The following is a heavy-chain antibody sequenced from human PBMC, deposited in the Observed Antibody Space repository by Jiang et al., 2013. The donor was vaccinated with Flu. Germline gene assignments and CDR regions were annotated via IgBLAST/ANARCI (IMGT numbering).Heavy chain of an antibody. Sequence: VQLLESGGGLAQPGGSLRLSCAASGFAFGTYWMTWVRQAPGKGLEWVANIKEDGSEKYYVDSVRGRFTMSRDNAKNSLYLQVSSLGADDTAVYYCARGRFTFDIWGQGTMVTVSS. CDR3: ARGRFTFDI. V-gene: IGHV3-7*03. CDR2: IKEDGSEK. CDR1: GFAFGTYW. J-gene: IGHJ3*02.